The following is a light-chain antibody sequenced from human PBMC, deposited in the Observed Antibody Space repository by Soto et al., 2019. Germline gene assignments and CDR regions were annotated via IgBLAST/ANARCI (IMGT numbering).Light chain of an antibody. CDR3: PERSSWRVP. J-gene: IGKJ4*01. V-gene: IGKV3D-20*02. CDR2: GAS. Sequence: EIGLTQSPGTLSLSPGERATLSCRASQSFNSIYLAWYQQKPGQAPRLLIYGASNRATGIPARFSGSGSGTDFTLTISSLEPEDFAVYYCPERSSWRVPFGGGTNVDVK. CDR1: QSFNSIY.